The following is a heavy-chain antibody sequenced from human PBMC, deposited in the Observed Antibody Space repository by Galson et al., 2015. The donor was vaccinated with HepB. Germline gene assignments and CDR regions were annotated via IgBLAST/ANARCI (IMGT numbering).Heavy chain of an antibody. V-gene: IGHV5-51*01. CDR2: IYPGDSDT. J-gene: IGHJ4*02. D-gene: IGHD3-22*01. CDR3: ARQYYYDSSGYYDRPFDY. Sequence: QSGAEVKKPGESLKISCKGSGYSFTSYWIGWVRQMPGKGLEWMGIIYPGDSDTRYSLSFQGQVTISADKSISTAYLQWSSLKASDTAMYYCARQYYYDSSGYYDRPFDYWGQGTLVTVSS. CDR1: GYSFTSYW.